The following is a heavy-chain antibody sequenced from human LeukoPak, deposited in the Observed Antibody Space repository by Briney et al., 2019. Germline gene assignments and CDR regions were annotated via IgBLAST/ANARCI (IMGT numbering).Heavy chain of an antibody. CDR1: GGTFSSYA. CDR3: ASLVGHYYYGMDV. Sequence: SVKVSCKASGGTFSSYAISWVRQAPGQGLEWMGGIIPIFGTANYAQKIQGRVTITADESTSTAYMELSSLRSEDTAVYYCASLVGHYYYGMDVWGQGTTVTVSS. J-gene: IGHJ6*02. D-gene: IGHD3/OR15-3a*01. CDR2: IIPIFGTA. V-gene: IGHV1-69*13.